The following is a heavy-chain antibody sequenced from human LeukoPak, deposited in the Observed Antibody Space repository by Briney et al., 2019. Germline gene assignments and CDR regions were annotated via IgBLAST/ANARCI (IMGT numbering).Heavy chain of an antibody. CDR3: ARAGLAGTRAFDI. V-gene: IGHV3-20*04. Sequence: GGSLRLPCAASGFTFDDYGMNWVRQAPGKGLEWVSGINWNGGSTGYADSVKGRFTISRDNAKNSLYLQMNSLRAEDTALYYCARAGLAGTRAFDIWGQGTMVTVSS. CDR1: GFTFDDYG. J-gene: IGHJ3*02. D-gene: IGHD1-7*01. CDR2: INWNGGST.